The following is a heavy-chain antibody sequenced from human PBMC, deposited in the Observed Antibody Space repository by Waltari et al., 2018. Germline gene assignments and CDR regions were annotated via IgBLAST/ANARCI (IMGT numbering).Heavy chain of an antibody. V-gene: IGHV4-59*01. D-gene: IGHD4-17*01. CDR1: GGSISSYY. Sequence: QVQLQESGPGLVKPSETLSLTCTVSGGSISSYYWSWIRQPPGKGLEWIGYIYYSGSTNYNPSLKSRVTISVDTSKNQFSLKLSSVTAADTAVYYCARGPPYGDYDYWGQGTLVTVSS. CDR2: IYYSGST. CDR3: ARGPPYGDYDY. J-gene: IGHJ4*02.